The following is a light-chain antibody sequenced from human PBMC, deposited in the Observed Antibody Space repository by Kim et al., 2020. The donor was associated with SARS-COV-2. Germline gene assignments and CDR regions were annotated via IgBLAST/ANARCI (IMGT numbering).Light chain of an antibody. J-gene: IGKJ2*01. CDR1: QNIRKY. CDR3: QQSSGNPPT. CDR2: STS. Sequence: SASVGDRVTITCRASQNIRKYLNWYQQKPGKAPKLLIYSTSSLRSGVPSRFSGSGSGTDFTLTISSLQPEDFATYYCQQSSGNPPTSGQGTKLEI. V-gene: IGKV1-39*01.